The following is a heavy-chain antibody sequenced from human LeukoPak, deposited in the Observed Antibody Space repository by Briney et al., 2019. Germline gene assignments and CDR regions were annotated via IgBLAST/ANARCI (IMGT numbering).Heavy chain of an antibody. CDR3: ARVGDDYGDYIWFDP. CDR1: GGTFSSYA. CDR2: IIPIFGTA. J-gene: IGHJ5*02. Sequence: SVKVSCKASGGTFSSYAISWVRQAPGQGLEWMGGIIPIFGTANYAQKFQGRVTITADESTSTAYMELSSLRSEDTAVYYCARVGDDYGDYIWFDPGGQGTLVTVSS. V-gene: IGHV1-69*13. D-gene: IGHD4-17*01.